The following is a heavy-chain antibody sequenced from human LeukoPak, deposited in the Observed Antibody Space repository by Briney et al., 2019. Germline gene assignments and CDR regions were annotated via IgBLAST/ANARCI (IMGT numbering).Heavy chain of an antibody. D-gene: IGHD3-16*01. CDR2: ISSRSSYI. CDR3: ARDYTLGNV. J-gene: IGHJ6*02. CDR1: GFTFSSYT. Sequence: GGSLRLSCAASGFTFSSYTMKWVRQAPGKGLEWVSSISSRSSYIYYADSGKGRFTISRNNAKNSLYLQMNSLRAEDTAVYYCARDYTLGNVWGQGTTVTVSS. V-gene: IGHV3-21*01.